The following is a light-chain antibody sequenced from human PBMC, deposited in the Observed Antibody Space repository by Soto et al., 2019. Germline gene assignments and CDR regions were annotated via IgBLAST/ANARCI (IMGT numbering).Light chain of an antibody. CDR3: QSYDSSLTGV. Sequence: QSVLTQPPSVSGAPGQRVTISCTGSSSSAGSVYNVHWYQQRPGTAPKLLIYGNSNRPSGVPYRISASKSGASASLAISGLQAEDEADYYCQSYDSSLTGVFGGGTKLTVL. CDR2: GNS. J-gene: IGLJ2*01. V-gene: IGLV1-40*01. CDR1: SSSAGSVYN.